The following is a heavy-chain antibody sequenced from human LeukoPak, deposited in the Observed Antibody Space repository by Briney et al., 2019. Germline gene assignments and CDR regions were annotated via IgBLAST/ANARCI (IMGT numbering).Heavy chain of an antibody. CDR1: GGSISSGGYY. J-gene: IGHJ4*02. CDR3: ARQGGSYQMYYFDY. D-gene: IGHD1-26*01. V-gene: IGHV4-31*03. Sequence: PSETLSLTCTVSGGSISSGGYYWSWIRQHPGQGLEWIGYIYYTGSTYYNPSLKSRTTILVDTSKNQFSLTLSSVTAADTAVYYCARQGGSYQMYYFDYWGQGTLVTVSS. CDR2: IYYTGST.